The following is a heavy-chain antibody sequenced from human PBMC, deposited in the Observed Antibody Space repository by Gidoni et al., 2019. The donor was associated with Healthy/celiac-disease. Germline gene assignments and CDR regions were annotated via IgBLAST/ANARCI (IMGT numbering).Heavy chain of an antibody. CDR1: GFTFRSYA. V-gene: IGHV3-30-3*01. CDR2: ISYDGSNN. CDR3: ARDRRNYYGSGSYYY. J-gene: IGHJ4*02. Sequence: QVQLVESGGGVVQPGRSLRLSCAASGFTFRSYAMHWVRQAPGKGLEWVAVISYDGSNNYYADSVKGRFTISRDNSKNTLYLQMNSLRAEDTAVYYCARDRRNYYGSGSYYYWGQGTLVTVSS. D-gene: IGHD3-10*01.